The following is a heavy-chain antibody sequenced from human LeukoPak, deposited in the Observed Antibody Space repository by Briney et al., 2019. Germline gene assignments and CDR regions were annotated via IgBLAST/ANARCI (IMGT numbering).Heavy chain of an antibody. CDR2: IYYSGNT. J-gene: IGHJ4*02. Sequence: SSETLSLTCAVPGGSISSSSYYWGWIRQPPGKGLEWIGTIYYSGNTYYNPSLKSRVTISVDTSKNQFSLRLSSVTAADTAVYYCARHICDAGSCYSFDYWGQGTLVTVSS. CDR3: ARHICDAGSCYSFDY. V-gene: IGHV4-39*01. D-gene: IGHD2-15*01. CDR1: GGSISSSSYY.